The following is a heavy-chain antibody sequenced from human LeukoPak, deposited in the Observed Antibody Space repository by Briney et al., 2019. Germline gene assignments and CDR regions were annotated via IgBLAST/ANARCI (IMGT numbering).Heavy chain of an antibody. V-gene: IGHV3-21*01. D-gene: IGHD2-8*01. CDR2: ISESSSFI. Sequence: PRGSLRLSCAASGFTFRNYNMNWVRQAPGKGLEWVSSISESSSFIQYADSLKGRFAFSRDNAKNSLYLQMNSLRAEDTAVYYCARQRGYCSSGVCRGWFDPWGQGTLVTVSS. J-gene: IGHJ5*02. CDR1: GFTFRNYN. CDR3: ARQRGYCSSGVCRGWFDP.